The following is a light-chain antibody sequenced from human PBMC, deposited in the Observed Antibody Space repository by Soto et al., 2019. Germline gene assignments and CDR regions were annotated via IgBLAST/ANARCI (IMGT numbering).Light chain of an antibody. J-gene: IGKJ1*01. Sequence: DIPMTQSPSTLSASVGDRVTFTCRASQNINGWLAWYQQKPGKAPKVLIYKATSLESGVPSRFSGSGSGTEFTLTISSLQPDDFATYYCQHYNSNPWTFGQGTTVEIK. CDR3: QHYNSNPWT. V-gene: IGKV1-5*03. CDR2: KAT. CDR1: QNINGW.